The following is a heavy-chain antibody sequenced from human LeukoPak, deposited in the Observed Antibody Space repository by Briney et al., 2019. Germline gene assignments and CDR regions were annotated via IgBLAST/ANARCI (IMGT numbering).Heavy chain of an antibody. CDR1: GYTFTSYG. Sequence: ASVKVSCKASGYTFTSYGISWVRQAPGQGLEWMGWIKTNSGGANYAQKFQGRVTMTRDTSISTAYMELSRLRSDDTAVYYCARANGYSSGWPYYFDYWGQGTLVTVSS. CDR3: ARANGYSSGWPYYFDY. V-gene: IGHV1-2*02. D-gene: IGHD6-19*01. J-gene: IGHJ4*02. CDR2: IKTNSGGA.